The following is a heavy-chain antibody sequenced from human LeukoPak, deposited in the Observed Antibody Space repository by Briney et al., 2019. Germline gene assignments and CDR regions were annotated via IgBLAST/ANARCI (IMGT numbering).Heavy chain of an antibody. J-gene: IGHJ4*02. D-gene: IGHD1-1*01. Sequence: SETLSLTCTVSGGSISSGGYYWSWIRQPAGKGLEWIGRIYTSGSTNYNPSLKSRVTMSVDTSKNQFSLKLSSVTAADTAVYYCARARQANGYFDYWGQGTLVTVSS. CDR3: ARARQANGYFDY. V-gene: IGHV4-61*02. CDR2: IYTSGST. CDR1: GGSISSGGYY.